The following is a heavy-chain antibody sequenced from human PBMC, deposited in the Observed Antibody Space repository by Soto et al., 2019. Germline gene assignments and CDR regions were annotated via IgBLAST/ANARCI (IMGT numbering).Heavy chain of an antibody. CDR2: ISWNSGSV. V-gene: IGHV3-9*01. J-gene: IGHJ4*02. D-gene: IGHD3-3*01. CDR3: AKEFMAWSGACDF. Sequence: EVQLVESGGGLVQPGRSLTLSCAASGFTFDDYGLHWVRQVPGKGLEWVSGISWNSGSVAYADSVKGRFTISRDSAKNSLFLQMNSLRPEDTALYYCAKEFMAWSGACDFWGQGILVSVSS. CDR1: GFTFDDYG.